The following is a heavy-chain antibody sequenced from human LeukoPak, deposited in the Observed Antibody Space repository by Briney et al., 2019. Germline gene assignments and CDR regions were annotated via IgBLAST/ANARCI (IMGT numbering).Heavy chain of an antibody. J-gene: IGHJ4*02. CDR3: AREVSVSSGWPH. Sequence: GASVKVSCKASGYTFTGYYMHWVRQAPGQGLEWMGWINPNSGGTNYAQKFQGRVTMTRDTSISTAYMEVSRLRSDDTAVYYCAREVSVSSGWPHWGQGTLVTVSS. D-gene: IGHD6-19*01. V-gene: IGHV1-2*02. CDR1: GYTFTGYY. CDR2: INPNSGGT.